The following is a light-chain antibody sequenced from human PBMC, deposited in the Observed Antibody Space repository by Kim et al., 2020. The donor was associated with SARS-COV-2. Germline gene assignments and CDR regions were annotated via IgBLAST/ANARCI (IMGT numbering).Light chain of an antibody. Sequence: ELTCTVXSGHSXYAXAWHRRQPXKXPRYLMTLNSXGSHSKGGGIPGRFSGSSSGAERFLTISSLQSXDEADYYCQTWGTGIWVFGGGTQLTVL. CDR3: QTWGTGIWV. CDR2: LNSXGSH. V-gene: IGLV4-69*01. J-gene: IGLJ3*02. CDR1: SGHSXYA.